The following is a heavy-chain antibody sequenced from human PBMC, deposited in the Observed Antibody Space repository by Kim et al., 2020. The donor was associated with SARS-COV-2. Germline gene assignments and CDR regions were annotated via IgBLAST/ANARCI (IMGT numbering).Heavy chain of an antibody. CDR3: ARIRVATPYYGMDV. V-gene: IGHV3-7*01. J-gene: IGHJ6*02. Sequence: YVASVEGRFTVPRDNARSSLYLQMNSLRADDTAVYYCARIRVATPYYGMDVWGQGTTVTVSS. D-gene: IGHD5-12*01.